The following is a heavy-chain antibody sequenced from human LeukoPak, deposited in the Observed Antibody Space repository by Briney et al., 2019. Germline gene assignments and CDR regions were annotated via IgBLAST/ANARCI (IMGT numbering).Heavy chain of an antibody. CDR2: IKQDGSEK. CDR3: ARECLISSSSDY. D-gene: IGHD6-13*01. J-gene: IGHJ4*02. Sequence: GGSLRLSCAASGFTFSYTWMTWVRQAPGKGLEWVANIKQDGSEKYYVDSVKGRFTISRDNAKNSLYLQMNSLRAEDTAVYYCARECLISSSSDYWGQGTLVTVSS. CDR1: GFTFSYTW. V-gene: IGHV3-7*01.